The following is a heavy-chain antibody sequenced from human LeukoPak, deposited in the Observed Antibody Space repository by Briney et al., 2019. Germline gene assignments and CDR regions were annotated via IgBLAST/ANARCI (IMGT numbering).Heavy chain of an antibody. J-gene: IGHJ6*02. CDR3: ARDPPSYYYGMDV. V-gene: IGHV1-18*01. Sequence: ASVKVSCKASGYTFTSYGTSWVRQAPGQGLEWMGWISAYNGNTNYAQKLQGRVTMTTDTSTSTAYMELRSLRSDDTAVNYCARDPPSYYYGMDVWGQGTTVTVSS. CDR1: GYTFTSYG. CDR2: ISAYNGNT.